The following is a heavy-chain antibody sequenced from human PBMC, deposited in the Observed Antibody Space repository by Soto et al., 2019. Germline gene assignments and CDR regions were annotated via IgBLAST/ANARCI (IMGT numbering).Heavy chain of an antibody. Sequence: QVQLVQSGYEVKEPGASVTVSCKASGYTFNNYGITWVRQAPGQGLEWIGWISAYNGNANYAQKYESRVTLTTDTSTSTAYLELRSLRSDDTAVYYCARGTRRFGELFGAFDIWGQGTMVPVSS. V-gene: IGHV1-18*01. J-gene: IGHJ3*02. CDR1: GYTFNNYG. CDR3: ARGTRRFGELFGAFDI. D-gene: IGHD3-10*01. CDR2: ISAYNGNA.